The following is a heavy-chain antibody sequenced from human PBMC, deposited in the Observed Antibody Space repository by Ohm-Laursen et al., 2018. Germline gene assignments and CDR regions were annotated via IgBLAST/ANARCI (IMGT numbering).Heavy chain of an antibody. CDR3: AKVFKRCGGDCPYYFDY. V-gene: IGHV3-23*01. CDR1: GFTFSSYA. Sequence: SLRLSCAASGFTFSSYAMNWVRQAPGKGLEWVSAISGTGGSTYYADSVKGRFTISRDNSKNTPYLQMNSLRAEDTAVYYCAKVFKRCGGDCPYYFDYWGQGTLVTVSS. J-gene: IGHJ4*02. CDR2: ISGTGGST. D-gene: IGHD2-21*02.